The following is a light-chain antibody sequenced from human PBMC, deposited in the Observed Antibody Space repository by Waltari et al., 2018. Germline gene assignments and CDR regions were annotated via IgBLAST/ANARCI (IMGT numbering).Light chain of an antibody. Sequence: EIVLTQSPGTLSLSPGERATLSCRASQSVDKYLAWYQQKPGQAPRLLIYHTSTRATGIPDRFSGSGFGTDFSLTISRPEPEDFAVYYCQKYNSLPATFGQGTKVEVK. CDR1: QSVDKY. V-gene: IGKV3-20*01. CDR2: HTS. CDR3: QKYNSLPAT. J-gene: IGKJ1*01.